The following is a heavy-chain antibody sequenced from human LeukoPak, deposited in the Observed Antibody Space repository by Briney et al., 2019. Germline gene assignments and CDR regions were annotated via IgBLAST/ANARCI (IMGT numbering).Heavy chain of an antibody. CDR3: ARGHSSGHFDY. CDR2: IYSDSGDT. Sequence: GASVKVSCKASGYTFTGFYIHWVRQAPGQGLEWMGWIYSDSGDTNYAQKFQGRVTMTRDTSISTAYMELSRLTSDDTAVYYCARGHSSGHFDYWGQGTLVTVSS. V-gene: IGHV1-2*02. D-gene: IGHD6-19*01. J-gene: IGHJ4*02. CDR1: GYTFTGFY.